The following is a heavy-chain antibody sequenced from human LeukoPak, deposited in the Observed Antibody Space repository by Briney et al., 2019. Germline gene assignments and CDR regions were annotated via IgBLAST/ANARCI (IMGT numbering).Heavy chain of an antibody. CDR3: ASSGMAVAGPNFDY. Sequence: PGGSLRLSCVASGFTFSSYWMSWVRQAPGKGLEWVANIKQDGSEKYYVDCVKGRFTISRDNAKNSLYLQMNSLRAEDTAVYYCASSGMAVAGPNFDYWGQGTLVTVSS. CDR2: IKQDGSEK. J-gene: IGHJ4*02. V-gene: IGHV3-7*01. CDR1: GFTFSSYW. D-gene: IGHD6-19*01.